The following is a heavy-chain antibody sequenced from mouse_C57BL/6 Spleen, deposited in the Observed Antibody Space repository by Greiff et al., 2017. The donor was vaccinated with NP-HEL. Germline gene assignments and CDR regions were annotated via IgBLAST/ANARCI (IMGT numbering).Heavy chain of an antibody. V-gene: IGHV7-3*01. D-gene: IGHD1-1*01. CDR2: IRNKANGYTT. CDR1: GFTFTDYY. Sequence: EVKLMESGGGLVQPGGSLSLSCAASGFTFTDYYMSWVRQPPGKALEWLGFIRNKANGYTTEYSASVKGRFTISRDNSQSILYLQMNALRAEDSATYYCARYCYGLFDYWGQGTTLTVSS. J-gene: IGHJ2*01. CDR3: ARYCYGLFDY.